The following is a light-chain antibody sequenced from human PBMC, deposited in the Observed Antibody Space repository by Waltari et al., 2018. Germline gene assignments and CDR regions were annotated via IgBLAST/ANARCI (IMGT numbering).Light chain of an antibody. CDR1: SSNLGTGYD. V-gene: IGLV1-40*01. CDR2: TNI. J-gene: IGLJ1*01. Sequence: QSVLTQLPSVSGAPGQRVTISCTGGSSNLGTGYDVHWYQQLPGTAPKLLIYTNIYRPSGVPDRFSGSKSGTSASLIIAGLQAEDAADYYCQSFDISLNGAVFGAGTKVTVL. CDR3: QSFDISLNGAV.